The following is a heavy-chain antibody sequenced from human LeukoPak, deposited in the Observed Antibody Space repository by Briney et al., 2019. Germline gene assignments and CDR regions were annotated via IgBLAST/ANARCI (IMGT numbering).Heavy chain of an antibody. J-gene: IGHJ5*02. Sequence: SETLSLTCTISGGSISSGDYFWSWIRQHPERGLEWIGYIYNTGNTYCNPSLKSRVTLSVDTSKNQFSLKLTSVTAADTAVYYCARRGGGRWFDPWGQGTLVTVSS. CDR1: GGSISSGDYF. V-gene: IGHV4-31*03. CDR3: ARRGGGRWFDP. CDR2: IYNTGNT. D-gene: IGHD3-16*01.